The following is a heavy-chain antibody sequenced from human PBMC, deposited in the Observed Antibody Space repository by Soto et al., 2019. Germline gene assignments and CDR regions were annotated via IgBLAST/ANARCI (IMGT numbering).Heavy chain of an antibody. CDR1: GGSISSYY. V-gene: IGHV4-59*01. CDR2: IYYSGST. CDR3: ARDRGGRKGTYYYYYGMDV. Sequence: LSLTCTVSGGSISSYYWSWIRQPPGKGLEWIGYIYYSGSTNYNPSLKSRVTISVDTSKNQFSLKLSSVTAADTAVYYCARDRGGRKGTYYYYYGMDVWGQGTTVTVSS. J-gene: IGHJ6*02. D-gene: IGHD1-26*01.